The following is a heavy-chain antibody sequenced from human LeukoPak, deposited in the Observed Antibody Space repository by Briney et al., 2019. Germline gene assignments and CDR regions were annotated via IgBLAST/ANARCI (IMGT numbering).Heavy chain of an antibody. V-gene: IGHV3-23*01. D-gene: IGHD3-22*01. J-gene: IGHJ4*02. Sequence: GGSLRLSCAASGFTFSSYAMSWVRQAPGKGLEWVSAISGSGGSTYYADSVKGRFTISRDNSKNTLYLQMNSLRAEDTAVYYCAKDRYYDSSGYYYDPVFDYWGQGTLVTVSS. CDR1: GFTFSSYA. CDR2: ISGSGGST. CDR3: AKDRYYDSSGYYYDPVFDY.